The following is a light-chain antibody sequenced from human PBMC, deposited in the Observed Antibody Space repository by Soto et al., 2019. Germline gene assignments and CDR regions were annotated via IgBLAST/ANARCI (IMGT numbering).Light chain of an antibody. CDR3: QQYGSSPRT. CDR2: GTS. V-gene: IGKV3-20*01. J-gene: IGKJ1*01. CDR1: QNVGSRY. Sequence: EIVLTQSPGTLSLSPGERATLSCRASQNVGSRYLAWYQQKPGQAPRLLIYGTSNRATGIPDRFSGSGSGTDFSLTISSLEHGDLAVYYCQQYGSSPRTFGQGTKVEIK.